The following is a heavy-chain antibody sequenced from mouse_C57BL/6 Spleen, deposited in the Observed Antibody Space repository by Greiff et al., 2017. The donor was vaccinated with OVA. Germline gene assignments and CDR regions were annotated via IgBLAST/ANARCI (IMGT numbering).Heavy chain of an antibody. CDR1: GYAFSSSW. Sequence: VQLQQSGPELVKPGASVKISCKASGYAFSSSWMNWVQQRPGKGLEWIGRIYPGDGDTNYNGKLKGKATLTAGKSAITAVMQLSILTSEDSAVYFGARSPPTDYWGQGTTLTVSS. J-gene: IGHJ2*01. CDR2: IYPGDGDT. CDR3: ARSPPTDY. D-gene: IGHD2-10*01. V-gene: IGHV1-82*01.